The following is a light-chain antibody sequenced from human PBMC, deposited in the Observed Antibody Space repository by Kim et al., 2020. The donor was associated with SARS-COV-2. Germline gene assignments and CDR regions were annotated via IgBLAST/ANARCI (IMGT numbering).Light chain of an antibody. V-gene: IGLV3-19*01. J-gene: IGLJ1*01. CDR2: DKN. CDR3: NSRDSSAQRYV. Sequence: ALGHTVTITCQGDSLTNYYASWYQQRPGQAPVLVIYDKNSRPSGIPDRFSGSSSGNTASLTITGALAEDEADYYCNSRDSSAQRYVFGTGTEVTVL. CDR1: SLTNYY.